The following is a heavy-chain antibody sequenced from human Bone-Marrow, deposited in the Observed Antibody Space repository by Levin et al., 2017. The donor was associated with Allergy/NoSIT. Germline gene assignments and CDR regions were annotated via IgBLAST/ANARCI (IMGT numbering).Heavy chain of an antibody. D-gene: IGHD6-13*01. CDR1: GFSLSTRGMG. J-gene: IGHJ5*01. V-gene: IGHV2-70*01. CDR3: ARMKIAAAGAVIGAWFDS. CDR2: IDWGDEK. Sequence: QTLSLTCTFSGFSLSTRGMGVTWIRQPPGKALEWLALIDWGDEKYYSSSLKTRLTISKDTSKNQVVLTMTNMDLVDPATYYCARMKIAAAGAVIGAWFDSWGQGTQVTVSS.